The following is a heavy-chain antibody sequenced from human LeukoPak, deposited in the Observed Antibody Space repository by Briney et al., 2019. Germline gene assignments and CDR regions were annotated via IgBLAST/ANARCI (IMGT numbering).Heavy chain of an antibody. V-gene: IGHV4-59*08. CDR3: ARLRMVRGVDY. CDR2: IYYSGSI. Sequence: SETLSLTCTVSGGSISSYYWSWIRQPPGKGLEWIGYIYYSGSINYNPSLKSRVTISVDTSKNQFSLKLSSVTAADTAVYYCARLRMVRGVDYWGQGTLVTVSS. J-gene: IGHJ4*02. D-gene: IGHD3-10*01. CDR1: GGSISSYY.